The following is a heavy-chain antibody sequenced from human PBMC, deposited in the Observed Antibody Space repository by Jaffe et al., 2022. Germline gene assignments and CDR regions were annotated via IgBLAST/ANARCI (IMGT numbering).Heavy chain of an antibody. V-gene: IGHV4-61*01. Sequence: QVQLQESGPGLVKPSETLSLTCAVSGDSVSSSSYYWSWIRQPPGKGLEWIGYFYYGAITNYNFFLKSRVTISVDRSKNQFSLKLSSVTAADTAIYYCARGYYDILTGSGFDPWGQGTLVTVSS. J-gene: IGHJ5*02. D-gene: IGHD3-9*01. CDR1: GDSVSSSSYY. CDR3: ARGYYDILTGSGFDP. CDR2: FYYGAIT.